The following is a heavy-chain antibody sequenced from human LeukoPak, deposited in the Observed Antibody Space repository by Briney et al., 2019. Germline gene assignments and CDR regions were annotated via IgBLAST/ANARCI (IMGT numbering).Heavy chain of an antibody. CDR2: IHYSGSS. J-gene: IGHJ5*01. CDR3: ALAPNSNWFDF. V-gene: IGHV4-59*03. D-gene: IGHD2-8*01. CDR1: GDSTSNFY. Sequence: PSETLSLTCTVSGDSTSNFYWNWIRQSPGKGLEWIGNIHYSGSSVYNPSLKSRGTISIDTSRRQFFLKLKSVTAADTAVYFRALAPNSNWFDFWGPGTLVTVSP.